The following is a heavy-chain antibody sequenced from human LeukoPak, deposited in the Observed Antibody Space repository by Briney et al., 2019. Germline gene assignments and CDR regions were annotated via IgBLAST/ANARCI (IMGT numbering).Heavy chain of an antibody. D-gene: IGHD6-13*01. CDR2: ISAYNGNT. CDR1: GYTFTSYG. CDR3: ARSVGKQQLVPRDYYYYYMDV. J-gene: IGHJ6*03. Sequence: ASVKVSCKASGYTFTSYGISWVRQAPGQGLEWMGWISAYNGNTNYAQKLQGRVTMTTDTSTSTAYMELRSLGSDDTAVYYCARSVGKQQLVPRDYYYYYMDVWGKGTTVTVSS. V-gene: IGHV1-18*01.